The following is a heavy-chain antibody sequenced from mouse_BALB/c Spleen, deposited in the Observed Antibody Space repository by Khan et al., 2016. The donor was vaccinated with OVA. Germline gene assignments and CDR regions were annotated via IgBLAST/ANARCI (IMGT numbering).Heavy chain of an antibody. CDR2: IFPGPDNS. V-gene: IGHV1-76*01. J-gene: IGHJ2*01. D-gene: IGHD3-2*02. CDR1: GYTFTSYW. Sequence: HVQLKQSGAELVRPGASVKLSCKTSGYTFTSYWIHLVKQRSGQVLECLARIFPGPDNSYYNEKFKDKSTLISDQSSSTAYMQLRSLKTKDSDVYYCAKEEALYHVDHWGQGTTLTVSS. CDR3: AKEEALYHVDH.